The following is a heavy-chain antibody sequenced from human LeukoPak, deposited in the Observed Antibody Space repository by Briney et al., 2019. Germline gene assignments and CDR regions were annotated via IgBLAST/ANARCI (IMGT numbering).Heavy chain of an antibody. CDR3: ARDARVYYYDSSGYYYPY. V-gene: IGHV1-46*03. D-gene: IGHD3-22*01. J-gene: IGHJ4*02. CDR2: VNPSGGST. CDR1: GYTFTSYY. Sequence: ASVKVSCKASGYTFTSYYMLWVRQAPGQGLEWMGIVNPSGGSTSYAQKFQGRVTMTRDTSTSIVYMELSSLRSEDTAVYYCARDARVYYYDSSGYYYPYWGQGTLVTVSS.